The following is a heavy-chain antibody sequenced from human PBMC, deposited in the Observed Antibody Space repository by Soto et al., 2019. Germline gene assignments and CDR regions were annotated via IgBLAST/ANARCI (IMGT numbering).Heavy chain of an antibody. Sequence: GGSLRLSCEASGFTFSTYWMHWVRQAPGKGLVWVSRIQSDGTANYADSVKGRFTISRDNAKDTLYLQMNSLRAEDTAVYYCIKYSGRPSIPAALGQGTLVTVSS. CDR2: IQSDGTA. V-gene: IGHV3-74*01. CDR1: GFTFSTYW. D-gene: IGHD1-26*01. CDR3: IKYSGRPSIPAA. J-gene: IGHJ5*02.